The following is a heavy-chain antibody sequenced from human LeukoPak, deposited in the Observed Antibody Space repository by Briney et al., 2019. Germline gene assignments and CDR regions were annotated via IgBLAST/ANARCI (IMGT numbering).Heavy chain of an antibody. Sequence: PGGSLRLSCAASGFTFSSYSMNWVRQAPGKGLEWVSSISSSSSYIYYADSVKGRFTISRDNAKNSLYLQMNSLRAEDTAVYYCARVSIVVVVAADWDYFDYWGQGTLVTVSS. V-gene: IGHV3-21*01. CDR2: ISSSSSYI. D-gene: IGHD2-15*01. CDR1: GFTFSSYS. CDR3: ARVSIVVVVAADWDYFDY. J-gene: IGHJ4*02.